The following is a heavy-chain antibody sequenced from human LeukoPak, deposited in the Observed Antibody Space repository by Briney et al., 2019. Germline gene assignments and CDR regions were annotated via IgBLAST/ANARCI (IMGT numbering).Heavy chain of an antibody. CDR1: GYTFTRYH. CDR2: INPSGGTT. D-gene: IGHD3-3*01. CDR3: AREAIFGVVREYYFDY. J-gene: IGHJ4*02. Sequence: ASVKVSCKTSGYTFTRYHIHWVRQAPGQGLEWMGVINPSGGTTTYAQNFQGRVTMTRDTSTITVYMELSSLRSGDTAVYYCAREAIFGVVREYYFDYWGQGTLVTVS. V-gene: IGHV1-46*01.